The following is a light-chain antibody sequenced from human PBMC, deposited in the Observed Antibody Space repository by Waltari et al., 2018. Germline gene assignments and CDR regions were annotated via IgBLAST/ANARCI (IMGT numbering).Light chain of an antibody. J-gene: IGKJ1*01. CDR3: QHYVRLPVT. V-gene: IGKV3-20*01. Sequence: IMLTQSPDTLSLSPGERATLSCRASKSIGTFLVWYQQKPGQAPRLLIFAASTRATGIPDRLSGSGSGTDFSLIISRLEPEDFAVYYCQHYVRLPVTFGQGTKVEIK. CDR2: AAS. CDR1: KSIGTF.